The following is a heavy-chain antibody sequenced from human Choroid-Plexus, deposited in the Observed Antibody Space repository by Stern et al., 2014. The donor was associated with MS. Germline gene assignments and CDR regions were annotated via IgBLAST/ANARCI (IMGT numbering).Heavy chain of an antibody. J-gene: IGHJ4*02. CDR1: GFSFRSFG. CDR2: ISYDGSK. CDR3: AKDRQYLTFFFDF. Sequence: VKLVESGGGVVQPGRPLRLSCAASGFSFRSFGMHWVRQAPGKGMEWVALISYDGSKDYADSVKGRFAISRDNSKNTLYLQINSLRADDTAVYYFAKDRQYLTFFFDFWGQGSLVTVSS. D-gene: IGHD2/OR15-2a*01. V-gene: IGHV3-30*18.